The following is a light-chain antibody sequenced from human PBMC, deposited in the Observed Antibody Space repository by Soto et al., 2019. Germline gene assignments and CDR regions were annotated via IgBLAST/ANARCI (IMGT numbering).Light chain of an antibody. CDR1: QSISTS. V-gene: IGKV1-5*03. CDR2: RAS. J-gene: IGKJ1*01. Sequence: DNQMTQSPSTLSASVGDRVTMTCRASQSISTSLAWYQQKPGKAPNLLIYRASSLQSGVPSRFSGSGSGTEFTLTISSLQPDDFATYYCQQYNSYWTFGQGTMVDVK. CDR3: QQYNSYWT.